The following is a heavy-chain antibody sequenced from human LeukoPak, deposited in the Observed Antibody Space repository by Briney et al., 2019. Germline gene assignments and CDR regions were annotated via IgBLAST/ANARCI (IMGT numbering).Heavy chain of an antibody. D-gene: IGHD3-10*01. V-gene: IGHV4-59*01. CDR3: ARGALLWFGDRMEYYFDY. CDR2: IYYSGNT. J-gene: IGHJ4*02. CDR1: SGSITNYY. Sequence: SETLSLTCTVSSGSITNYYWSWIRQPPGKGLEWIGFIYYSGNTNYNPSLKSRVTISVDTSKNQFSLELSSMTAADTAVYYCARGALLWFGDRMEYYFDYWGQGTLLTVSS.